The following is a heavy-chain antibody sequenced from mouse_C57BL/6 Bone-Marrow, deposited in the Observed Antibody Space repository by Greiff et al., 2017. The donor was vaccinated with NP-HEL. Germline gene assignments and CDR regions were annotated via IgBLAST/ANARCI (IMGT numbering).Heavy chain of an antibody. V-gene: IGHV5-4*01. J-gene: IGHJ3*01. Sequence: DVKLVESGGGLVKPGGSLKLSCAASGFTFSSYAMSWVRQTPEKRLEWVATISDGGSYTYYPDNVKGRFTISRDNAKNNLYLQMSHLKSEDTAMYYCAREGAAQAYWGQGTLVTVSA. D-gene: IGHD3-2*02. CDR2: ISDGGSYT. CDR3: AREGAAQAY. CDR1: GFTFSSYA.